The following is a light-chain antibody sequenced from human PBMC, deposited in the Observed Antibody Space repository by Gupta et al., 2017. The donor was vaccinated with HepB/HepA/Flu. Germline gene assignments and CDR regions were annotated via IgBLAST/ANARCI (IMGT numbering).Light chain of an antibody. Sequence: AVVTQEPSLTVSPGGTVTLTCDSSAGPVTSAHFPYWFQQKPGQAPRTLIYDTSNKHAWTPARFSGSLLGGKAALTLSRAQPEDEDEYYCLLSFSRVYVFGTGTKVTVL. J-gene: IGLJ1*01. CDR2: DTS. CDR3: LLSFSRVYV. V-gene: IGLV7-46*01. CDR1: AGPVTSAHF.